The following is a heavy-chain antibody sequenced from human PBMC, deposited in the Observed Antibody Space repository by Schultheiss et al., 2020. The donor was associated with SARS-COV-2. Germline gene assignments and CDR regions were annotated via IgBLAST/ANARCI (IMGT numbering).Heavy chain of an antibody. V-gene: IGHV1-2*06. Sequence: ASVKVSCKASGYTFTGHYMHWVRQAPGQGLEWMGRINPNSGGTNYAQKFQGRVTMTRDTSISTAYMELSRLRSDDTAVYYCARVVVAGSSDYWGQGTLVTVSS. D-gene: IGHD6-19*01. CDR3: ARVVVAGSSDY. CDR2: INPNSGGT. CDR1: GYTFTGHY. J-gene: IGHJ4*02.